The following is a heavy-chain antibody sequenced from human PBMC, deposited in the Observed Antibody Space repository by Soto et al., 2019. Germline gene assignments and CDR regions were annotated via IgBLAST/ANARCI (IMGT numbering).Heavy chain of an antibody. CDR3: AKDRRQDLGLLSFDN. D-gene: IGHD6-25*01. CDR1: GFTFSSYA. V-gene: IGHV3-30-3*01. J-gene: IGHJ4*02. Sequence: PGGSLRLSCASSGFTFSSYAMHWVRQAPGKGLEWVAVISYDGSNKYYADSVKGRFSISRDISKNTLFLQMNSLRADDTAVYYCAKDRRQDLGLLSFDNWGLGTLVTVSS. CDR2: ISYDGSNK.